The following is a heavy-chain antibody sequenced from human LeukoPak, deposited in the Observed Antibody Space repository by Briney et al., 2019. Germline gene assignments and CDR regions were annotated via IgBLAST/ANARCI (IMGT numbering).Heavy chain of an antibody. CDR1: GGSISSSSYY. CDR2: IYYSGST. CDR3: ARHSPRWLINAFDI. V-gene: IGHV4-39*01. J-gene: IGHJ3*02. D-gene: IGHD3-22*01. Sequence: SETLSLTCTVSGGSISSSSYYWGWIRQPPGKGLEWIGSIYYSGSTYYNPSLKSRVTISVDTSKNQFSLKLSSVTAADTAVYYCARHSPRWLINAFDIWGQGTMVTVSS.